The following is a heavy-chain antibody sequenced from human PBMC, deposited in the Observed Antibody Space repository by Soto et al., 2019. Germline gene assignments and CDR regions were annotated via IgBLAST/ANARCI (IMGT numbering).Heavy chain of an antibody. J-gene: IGHJ4*02. V-gene: IGHV3-30-3*01. CDR1: GLTFSSYA. D-gene: IGHD3-9*01. CDR2: ISYDGSNK. CDR3: SRDDSDWFFN. Sequence: SLRLSCAPSGLTFSSYATHWDRQAPGKGLEWVAVISYDGSNKYYADSVKGRFTISRDDSKKTAYLQMNSLESEDTAVYYCSRDDSDWFFNWGRGTLVTVSS.